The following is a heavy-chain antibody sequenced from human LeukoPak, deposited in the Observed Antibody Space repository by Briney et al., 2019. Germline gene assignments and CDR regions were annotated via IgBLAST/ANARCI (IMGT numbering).Heavy chain of an antibody. V-gene: IGHV4-59*01. CDR2: MYYSGST. D-gene: IGHD1-26*01. J-gene: IGHJ4*02. CDR1: GGSISCYY. CDR3: ASLYSGSYDTGSFDYFNY. Sequence: PSETLSLTCTVSGGSISCYYWSWIRQPPGKGLEWIGYMYYSGSTNYNPSLKSRVTISVDTSKNQFSLKLSSVTAADTAVYYCASLYSGSYDTGSFDYFNYWGQGTLVTVSS.